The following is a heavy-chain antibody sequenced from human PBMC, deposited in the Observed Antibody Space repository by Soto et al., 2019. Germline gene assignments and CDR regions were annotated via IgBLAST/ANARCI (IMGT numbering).Heavy chain of an antibody. CDR2: IRSKAYGGTT. J-gene: IGHJ4*02. Sequence: GESLKISCTASGFTFGDYAMSWFRQAPGKGLEWVGFIRSKAYGGTTEYAASVKGRFTISRDDSKSIAHLQMNSLKTEDTAVYYCTRDSGLGTIAARPVYWGQGTLVTVSS. D-gene: IGHD6-6*01. V-gene: IGHV3-49*03. CDR1: GFTFGDYA. CDR3: TRDSGLGTIAARPVY.